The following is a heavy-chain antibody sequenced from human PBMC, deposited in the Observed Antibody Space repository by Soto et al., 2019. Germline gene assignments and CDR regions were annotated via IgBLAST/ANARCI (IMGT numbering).Heavy chain of an antibody. V-gene: IGHV4-39*02. Sequence: QLQLQESGPGLVKPSETLSLSCTFSGGSVSGSNNYWGWIRQPPGKGLEWIGSIHYSGTTYYKSTLRSRLIISVDTSKNRYSLRLTSVTAADTAVYFCARKDFWTQGPDLWGQGSLVTVSS. CDR3: ARKDFWTQGPDL. D-gene: IGHD3-3*01. J-gene: IGHJ5*02. CDR1: GGSVSGSNNY. CDR2: IHYSGTT.